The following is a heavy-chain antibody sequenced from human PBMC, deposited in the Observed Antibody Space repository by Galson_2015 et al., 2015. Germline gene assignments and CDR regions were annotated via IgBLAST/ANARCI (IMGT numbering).Heavy chain of an antibody. CDR3: TRMTSTNSFDY. J-gene: IGHJ4*02. V-gene: IGHV3-30-3*01. D-gene: IGHD2-2*01. CDR1: GFTVTTYA. Sequence: SLRLSCAASGFTVTTYAMHWVRQAPGKGLEWVATISYDGGNKYYADSVKGRFSISRDNSKNTLYLQMNSLRADDRALYYCTRMTSTNSFDYWGQGTLVAVSS. CDR2: ISYDGGNK.